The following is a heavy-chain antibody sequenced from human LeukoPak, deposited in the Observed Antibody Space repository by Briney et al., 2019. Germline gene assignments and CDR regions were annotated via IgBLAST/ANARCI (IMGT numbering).Heavy chain of an antibody. V-gene: IGHV3-7*01. CDR1: GFTFSSFW. CDR3: ARERETYNDY. J-gene: IGHJ4*02. CDR2: IKRDGSER. Sequence: PGGSLRLSCAVSGFTFSSFWMTWVRQAPGKGLEWVANIKRDGSERYYVDSARGRFTISRDNAKNSLYLQMNSLRAEDTAVYFCARERETYNDYWGQGTLVTVSS. D-gene: IGHD1-1*01.